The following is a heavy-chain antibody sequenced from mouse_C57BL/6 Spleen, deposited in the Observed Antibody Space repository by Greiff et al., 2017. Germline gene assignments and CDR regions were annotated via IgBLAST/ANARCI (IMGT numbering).Heavy chain of an antibody. CDR1: GFSLTSYG. D-gene: IGHD1-1*01. Sequence: VKLMESGPGLVAPSQSLSITCTVSGFSLTSYGVHWVRQPPGKGLEWLVVIWSDGSTTYNSALKSRLSISKDNSKSQVFLKMNSLQTDDTAMYYCARHNPYYYGSSYWYFDVWGTGTTVTVSS. V-gene: IGHV2-6-1*01. CDR2: IWSDGST. J-gene: IGHJ1*03. CDR3: ARHNPYYYGSSYWYFDV.